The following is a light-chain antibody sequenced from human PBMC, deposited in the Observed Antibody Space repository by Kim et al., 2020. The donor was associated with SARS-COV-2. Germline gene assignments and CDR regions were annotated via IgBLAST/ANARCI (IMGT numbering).Light chain of an antibody. CDR2: GAS. V-gene: IGKV3-15*01. Sequence: EIVMTQSPATLSVSPGERATLSCRASQSVSSYLAWYQQKPGQAPRLLIYGASTRATGIPARFSGSGSGTEFTLTISSLQSEDFAVYYYQQYSNSSPTFGPGTRVDIK. CDR3: QQYSNSSPT. CDR1: QSVSSY. J-gene: IGKJ3*01.